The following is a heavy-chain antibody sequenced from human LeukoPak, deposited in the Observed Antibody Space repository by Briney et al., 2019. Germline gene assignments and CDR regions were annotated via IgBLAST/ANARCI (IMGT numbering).Heavy chain of an antibody. CDR2: ISWNSGSI. V-gene: IGHV3-9*01. CDR1: EFTFDDYA. J-gene: IGHJ4*02. CDR3: AKDISSYYYDSSGYYDY. D-gene: IGHD3-22*01. Sequence: GRSLRLSCAASEFTFDDYAMHWVRQGPGKGLEWVSGISWNSGSIGYADSVKGRFTISRDNAKNPLYLQMNSLRAEDTALYYCAKDISSYYYDSSGYYDYWGQGTLVTVSS.